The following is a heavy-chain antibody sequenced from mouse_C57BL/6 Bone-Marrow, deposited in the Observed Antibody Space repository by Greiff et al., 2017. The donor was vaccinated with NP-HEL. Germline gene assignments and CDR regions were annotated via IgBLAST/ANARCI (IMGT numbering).Heavy chain of an antibody. CDR2: ISSGSSTI. V-gene: IGHV5-17*01. Sequence: EVKLVESGGGLVKPGGSLKLSCAASGFTFSDYGMHWVRQAPEKGLEWVAYISSGSSTIYYADTVKGRFTISRDNAKNTLFLQMTRLRSEDTAMYYCARDDYDVNYAMDYWGQGTSVTVSS. CDR3: ARDDYDVNYAMDY. J-gene: IGHJ4*01. CDR1: GFTFSDYG. D-gene: IGHD2-4*01.